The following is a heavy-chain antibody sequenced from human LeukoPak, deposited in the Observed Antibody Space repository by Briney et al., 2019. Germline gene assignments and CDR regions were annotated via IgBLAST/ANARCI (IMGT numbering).Heavy chain of an antibody. CDR1: GYTFTGYY. CDR2: INPNSGGT. D-gene: IGHD3-10*01. Sequence: ASVKVSCKASGYTFTGYYMHWVRQAPGQGLEWMGWINPNSGGTNYAQKFQGWVTMTRDTSISTAYMELSRLRSDDTAVYYCARDLRGDGSGSYYFPTFDYWGQGTLVTVSS. J-gene: IGHJ4*02. CDR3: ARDLRGDGSGSYYFPTFDY. V-gene: IGHV1-2*04.